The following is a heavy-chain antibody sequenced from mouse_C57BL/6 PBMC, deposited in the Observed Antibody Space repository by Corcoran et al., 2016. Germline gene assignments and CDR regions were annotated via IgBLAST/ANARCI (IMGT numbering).Heavy chain of an antibody. Sequence: QIQLVQSGPELKKPGETVKISCKASGYTFTTYGMSWVKQAPGKGLKWMGWINTYSGVPTYADDFKGRFAFSLETSASTAYLQINNLKNEDTATYFCAREGIPPYYYAMDYWGQGTSVTVSS. J-gene: IGHJ4*01. CDR1: GYTFTTYG. V-gene: IGHV9-3*01. CDR3: AREGIPPYYYAMDY. CDR2: INTYSGVP.